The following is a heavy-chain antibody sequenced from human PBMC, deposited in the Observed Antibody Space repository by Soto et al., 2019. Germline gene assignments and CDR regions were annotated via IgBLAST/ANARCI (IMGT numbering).Heavy chain of an antibody. CDR1: GGTFSSYA. CDR2: IIPIFGPA. D-gene: IGHD1-26*01. V-gene: IGHV1-69*13. CDR3: ARSNSGSYSYSFDY. Sequence: SVKVSCKASGGTFSSYAIIWVRQAPGQGLEWMGVIIPIFGPANYAQKFQGRVTITADESTSTAYMELRSLRSDDTAVYYCARSNSGSYSYSFDYWGQGPLVTVS. J-gene: IGHJ4*02.